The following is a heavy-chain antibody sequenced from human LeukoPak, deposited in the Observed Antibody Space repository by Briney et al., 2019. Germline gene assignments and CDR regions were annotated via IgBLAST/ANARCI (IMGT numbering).Heavy chain of an antibody. Sequence: PGGSLRLSCAASGFTFSSYWIYWVRQAPGKGLVWVSRINSDGSSTTSADSVKGRFTISRDNAENTLYLQMNSLRAEDTAVYFCARGNAHAFDIWGQGTMVTVSS. J-gene: IGHJ3*02. V-gene: IGHV3-74*01. CDR2: INSDGSST. CDR1: GFTFSSYW. CDR3: ARGNAHAFDI. D-gene: IGHD1-1*01.